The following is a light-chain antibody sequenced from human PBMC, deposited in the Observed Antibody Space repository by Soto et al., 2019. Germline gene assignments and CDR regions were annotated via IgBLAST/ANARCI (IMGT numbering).Light chain of an antibody. CDR3: QQTRAYPST. Sequence: IPLTQSPASLSASLGDRVTFPFRASQDIAIYLAWYQQKPGEAPNLLIHTASTLHGGVPSRFSGSGSGTDFTLTITSLQAEDFATYYCQQTRAYPSTFGGGTKVDIK. V-gene: IGKV1-9*01. CDR2: TAS. J-gene: IGKJ4*01. CDR1: QDIAIY.